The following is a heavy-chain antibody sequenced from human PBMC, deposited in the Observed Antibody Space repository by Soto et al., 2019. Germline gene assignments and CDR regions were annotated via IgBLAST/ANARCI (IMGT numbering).Heavy chain of an antibody. V-gene: IGHV5-10-1*01. CDR3: ARHTRDYDILTVPSSSGAFDI. D-gene: IGHD3-9*01. CDR2: IDPSDSYT. J-gene: IGHJ3*02. Sequence: GESLKISCKGSGYSFTSYWISWVRQMPGKGLEWMGRIDPSDSYTNYSPSFQGHVTISADKSISTAYLQWSSLKASDTAMYYCARHTRDYDILTVPSSSGAFDIWCQGTMVT. CDR1: GYSFTSYW.